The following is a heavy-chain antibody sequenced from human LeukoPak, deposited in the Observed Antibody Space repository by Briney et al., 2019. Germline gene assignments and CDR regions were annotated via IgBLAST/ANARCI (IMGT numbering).Heavy chain of an antibody. Sequence: SETLSLTCAVYGGSFSAYYWSWIRQSPGKGLECIGYIHYTGSTNYNPSLKSRVTISVETSKNQFSLKLKSVTAADTAVYYCARGGYYGSGNDFRFDPWGQGTLVTVSS. D-gene: IGHD3-10*01. V-gene: IGHV4-59*01. CDR1: GGSFSAYY. J-gene: IGHJ5*02. CDR3: ARGGYYGSGNDFRFDP. CDR2: IHYTGST.